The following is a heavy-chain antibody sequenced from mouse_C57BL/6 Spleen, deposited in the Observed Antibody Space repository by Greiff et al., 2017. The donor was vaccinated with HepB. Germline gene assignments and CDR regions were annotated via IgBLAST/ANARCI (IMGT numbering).Heavy chain of an antibody. CDR2: INPYNGGT. V-gene: IGHV1-19*01. CDR1: GYTFTDYY. CDR3: ARNKRSSDFDY. J-gene: IGHJ2*01. Sequence: EVQLQQSGPVLVKPGASVKMSCKASGYTFTDYYMNWVKQSHGKSLEWIGVINPYNGGTSYNQKFKGKATLTVDKSSSTAYMELNSLTSEDSAVYYCARNKRSSDFDYWGQGTTLTVSS.